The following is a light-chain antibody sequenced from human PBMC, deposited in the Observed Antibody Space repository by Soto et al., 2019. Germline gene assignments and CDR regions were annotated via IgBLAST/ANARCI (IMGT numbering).Light chain of an antibody. CDR1: QSTSSY. Sequence: DIQMTQSPSSLAAAVGNTITITCRASQSTSSYLNWYQQKPGKAPKLLIYGASSLQSGVPSRFSGSGSGTDFTLTISSLQPEDIATYFCQQSYRTPITFGQGTRL. CDR3: QQSYRTPIT. J-gene: IGKJ5*01. V-gene: IGKV1-39*01. CDR2: GAS.